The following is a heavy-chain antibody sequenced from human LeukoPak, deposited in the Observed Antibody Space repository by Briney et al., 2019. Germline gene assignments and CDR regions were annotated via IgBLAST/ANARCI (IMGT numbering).Heavy chain of an antibody. Sequence: PSETLSLTCAVYGGSFSGYYWSWIRQPPGKGLEWVAAAQGDGRLQYYADSVKGRFTISKDISKSTLYVQMNSLRAEDTAVYYCATGGGFYYGHWGQGTLVTVSS. CDR3: ATGGGFYYGH. CDR1: GGSFSGYY. V-gene: IGHV3-33*08. D-gene: IGHD3-22*01. J-gene: IGHJ4*02. CDR2: AQGDGRLQ.